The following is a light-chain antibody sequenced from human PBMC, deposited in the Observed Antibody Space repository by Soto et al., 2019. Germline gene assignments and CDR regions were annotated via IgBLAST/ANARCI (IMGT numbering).Light chain of an antibody. CDR3: SSYTSSSTVV. CDR2: DVS. Sequence: QSALTQPASVSGSPGQSITISCTGTSSDVGGYNYVSWYQQHTGKAPKLMIYDVSNRPSGVSNRFSGSKSGNTASLTISGLQAEDEADYSCSSYTSSSTVVFGVGTKLTVL. J-gene: IGLJ2*01. V-gene: IGLV2-14*01. CDR1: SSDVGGYNY.